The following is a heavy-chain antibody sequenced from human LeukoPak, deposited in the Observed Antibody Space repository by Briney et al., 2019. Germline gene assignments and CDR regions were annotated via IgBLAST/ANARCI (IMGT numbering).Heavy chain of an antibody. J-gene: IGHJ3*02. CDR2: IYYSGST. V-gene: IGHV4-31*03. D-gene: IGHD3-9*01. Sequence: SQTLSLTCTVSGGSISSGGYYWSWIRQHPGKGLEWIGYIYYSGSTYYNPSLKSRVTISVDTSKNQFSLKLSSVTAADTAVYYCARGDILTNPFADDNANDAFDIWGQGTMVTVSS. CDR1: GGSISSGGYY. CDR3: ARGDILTNPFADDNANDAFDI.